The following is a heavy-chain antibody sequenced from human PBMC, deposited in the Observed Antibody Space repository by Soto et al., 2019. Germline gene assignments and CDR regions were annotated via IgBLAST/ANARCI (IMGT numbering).Heavy chain of an antibody. CDR1: GDSVASNSAA. D-gene: IGHD3-3*01. Sequence: PSQTLSLTCAISGDSVASNSAAWNWIRQSPSRGLEWLGRTYYRSKWYTDYAESVKSRITINPDTSKNQVSLQLKSVTPEDTAVYYCTTGATSGRYVHYYYGIDVGGQGTTVTVS. CDR2: TYYRSKWYT. CDR3: TTGATSGRYVHYYYGIDV. J-gene: IGHJ6*02. V-gene: IGHV6-1*01.